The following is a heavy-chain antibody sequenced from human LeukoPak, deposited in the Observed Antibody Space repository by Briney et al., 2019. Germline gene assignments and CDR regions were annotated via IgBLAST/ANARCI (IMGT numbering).Heavy chain of an antibody. V-gene: IGHV1-18*01. CDR1: GYTFTSYG. J-gene: IGHJ4*02. D-gene: IGHD6-6*01. Sequence: ASVKVSCKASGYTFTSYGISWVRQAPGQGLEWMGWISAYNGNTNYAQKLQGRVTMTTDTSTSTAYMELRSLRSDDTAVYYCARDSIAARLPQKFDYWGQGTLVTVSS. CDR3: ARDSIAARLPQKFDY. CDR2: ISAYNGNT.